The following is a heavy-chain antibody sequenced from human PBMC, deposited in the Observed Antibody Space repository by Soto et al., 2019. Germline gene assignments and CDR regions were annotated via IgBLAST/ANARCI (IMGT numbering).Heavy chain of an antibody. Sequence: QVQLQESGQGLVKPSQTLSLTCTVSGGSISSGGYYWSWIRQHPGKGLEWIGYIYYSGSTYYNPSLKRRVTISVDTSKNQFSLKLSSVTAADTAVYYCARARYCSGGSCYPRFDPWGQGTLVTVSS. CDR3: ARARYCSGGSCYPRFDP. J-gene: IGHJ5*02. D-gene: IGHD2-15*01. CDR2: IYYSGST. V-gene: IGHV4-31*03. CDR1: GGSISSGGYY.